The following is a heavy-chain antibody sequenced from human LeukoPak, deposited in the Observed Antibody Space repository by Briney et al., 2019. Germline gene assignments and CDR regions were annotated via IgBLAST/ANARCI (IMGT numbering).Heavy chain of an antibody. CDR3: ARGRRDYDFWSGYYTGYYFDY. CDR2: IYYSGST. V-gene: IGHV4-30-4*01. D-gene: IGHD3-3*01. J-gene: IGHJ4*02. Sequence: SETLSLTCTVSGGSISSGDYYWSWIRQPPGKGLEWIGYIYYSGSTYYNPSLKSRVTISVDTSKNQFSLKLSSVTAADTAVYYCARGRRDYDFWSGYYTGYYFDYWGQGTLVTVSS. CDR1: GGSISSGDYY.